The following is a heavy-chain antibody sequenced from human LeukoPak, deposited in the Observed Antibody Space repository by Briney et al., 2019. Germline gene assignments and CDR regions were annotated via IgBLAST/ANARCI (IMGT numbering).Heavy chain of an antibody. Sequence: TGGSLRLSCAASGFTFSSYSMNWVRQAPGKGLEWVSSISSSSSYIYYADSAKGRFTISRDNAKNSLYLQMNSLRAEDTAVYYCARDIGSGSYQFDYWGQGTLVTVSS. D-gene: IGHD3-10*01. J-gene: IGHJ4*02. V-gene: IGHV3-21*01. CDR1: GFTFSSYS. CDR2: ISSSSSYI. CDR3: ARDIGSGSYQFDY.